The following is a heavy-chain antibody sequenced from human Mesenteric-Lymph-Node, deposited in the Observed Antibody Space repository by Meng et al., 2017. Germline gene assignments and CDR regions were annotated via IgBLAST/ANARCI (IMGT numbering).Heavy chain of an antibody. V-gene: IGHV4-59*11. CDR1: GGSIIGHS. Sequence: QVHLQESGPGLVRPSETLSLTCTVSGGSIIGHSCSWIRQAPGKGLEWIGYLHYSGNTDNYNPALKSRITMSEDTSKNEFSLKLTSVTAADTAVYYCARDNWGSLDSWGRGILVTVSS. J-gene: IGHJ4*02. D-gene: IGHD7-27*01. CDR2: LHYSGNTD. CDR3: ARDNWGSLDS.